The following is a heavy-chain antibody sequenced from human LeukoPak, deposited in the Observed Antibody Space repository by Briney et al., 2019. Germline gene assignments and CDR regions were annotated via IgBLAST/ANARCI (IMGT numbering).Heavy chain of an antibody. Sequence: GGSLRLSCAASGFTFSSYSMNWVRQAPGKGLEWVSSISSSSSYIYYADSVKGRFTISRDNSKNMLYLQMNSLRVDDTAVYYCAKAASSSWPSYYYGMDVWGQGTTVTVSS. V-gene: IGHV3-21*04. CDR3: AKAASSSWPSYYYGMDV. CDR1: GFTFSSYS. J-gene: IGHJ6*02. D-gene: IGHD6-13*01. CDR2: ISSSSSYI.